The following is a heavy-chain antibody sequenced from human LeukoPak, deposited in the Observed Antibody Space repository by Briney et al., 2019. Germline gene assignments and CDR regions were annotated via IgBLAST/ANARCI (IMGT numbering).Heavy chain of an antibody. Sequence: GGSLRLSCAASGFTFSSYAMSWVRQAPGKGLGWVSAISGSGGSTYYADSVKGRFTISRDNSKNTLYLQMNSLRAEDTAVYYCAKDPSGVTIQKFDPWGQGTLVTVSS. D-gene: IGHD2-21*02. CDR2: ISGSGGST. CDR1: GFTFSSYA. J-gene: IGHJ5*02. CDR3: AKDPSGVTIQKFDP. V-gene: IGHV3-23*01.